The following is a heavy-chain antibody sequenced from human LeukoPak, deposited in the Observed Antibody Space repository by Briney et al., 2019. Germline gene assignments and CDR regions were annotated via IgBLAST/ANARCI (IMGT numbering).Heavy chain of an antibody. CDR1: GFTFTSYS. V-gene: IGHV3-48*02. D-gene: IGHD5-24*01. CDR2: ISSSSSSSSSTV. CDR3: ARVGDGYSVNYFDY. Sequence: GGSLRLSCAASGFTFTSYSMTWVRQAPGKGLEWVSYISSSSSSSSSTVYYADSVKGRFTASRDNAKNSLYLQMNSLRDEDTAMFYCARVGDGYSVNYFDYWGQGTLVTVSS. J-gene: IGHJ4*02.